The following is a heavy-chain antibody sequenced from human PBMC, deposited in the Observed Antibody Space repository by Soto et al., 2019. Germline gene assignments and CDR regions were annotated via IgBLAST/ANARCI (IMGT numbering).Heavy chain of an antibody. CDR1: GGSISSSSYY. CDR2: IYYSGST. J-gene: IGHJ6*02. V-gene: IGHV4-39*01. Sequence: SETLSLTCTVSGGSISSSSYYWGWIRQPPGKGLEWIGSIYYSGSTYYNPSLKSRVTISVDTSKNQFSLKLSSVTAADTAVYYCARQHPGDGMDVWGQGTTVTVS. CDR3: ARQHPGDGMDV.